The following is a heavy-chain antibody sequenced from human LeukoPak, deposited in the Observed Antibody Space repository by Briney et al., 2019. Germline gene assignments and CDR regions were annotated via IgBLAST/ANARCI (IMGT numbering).Heavy chain of an antibody. CDR2: ISGSSSNT. CDR3: ARARNYDSSGYSDY. CDR1: GFIFSAYY. V-gene: IGHV3-11*06. D-gene: IGHD3-22*01. J-gene: IGHJ4*02. Sequence: PGGSLRLSCAASGFIFSAYYMSWMRQAPGKGLEWVSYISGSSSNTNYADSVKGRFTISRDNAKTSLYLQMNSLRAEDTAVYYCARARNYDSSGYSDYWGQGTLVTVSS.